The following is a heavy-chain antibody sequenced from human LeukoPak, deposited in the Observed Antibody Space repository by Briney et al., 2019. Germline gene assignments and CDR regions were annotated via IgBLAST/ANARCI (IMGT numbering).Heavy chain of an antibody. Sequence: GGSLRLSCAASGFTFSSYAMHWVRQAPGKGLEYVSAISSNGGSTYYANSVKGRFTISRDNSKNTLYLQMGSLRAEDMAVYYCARASEGRDGYKWGIDYWGQGTLVTVSS. J-gene: IGHJ4*02. V-gene: IGHV3-64*01. D-gene: IGHD5-24*01. CDR2: ISSNGGST. CDR1: GFTFSSYA. CDR3: ARASEGRDGYKWGIDY.